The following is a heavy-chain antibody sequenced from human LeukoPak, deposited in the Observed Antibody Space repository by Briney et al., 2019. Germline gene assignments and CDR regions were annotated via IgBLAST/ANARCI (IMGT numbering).Heavy chain of an antibody. CDR2: IYYSGST. CDR3: ARARTVIRTKNWFDP. D-gene: IGHD4-23*01. Sequence: LRLSCAASGFTFSSYAMSWIRQHPGKGLEWIGYIYYSGSTYYNPSLKSRVTISVDTSKNQFSLKLSSVTAADTAVYYCARARTVIRTKNWFDPWGQGTLVTVSS. V-gene: IGHV4-31*02. J-gene: IGHJ5*02. CDR1: GFTFSSYA.